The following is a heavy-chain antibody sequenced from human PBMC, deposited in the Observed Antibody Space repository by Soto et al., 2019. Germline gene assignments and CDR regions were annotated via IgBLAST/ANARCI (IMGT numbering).Heavy chain of an antibody. CDR1: GFTFSSYS. J-gene: IGHJ3*02. Sequence: RLSCAASGFTFSSYSMNWVRQAPGKGLEWVSYISSSSSTIYYADSVKGRFTISRDNAKNSLYLQMNSLRDEDTAVYYCARESYYYDSSGYKFAFDIWGQGTMVTVSS. V-gene: IGHV3-48*02. CDR2: ISSSSSTI. D-gene: IGHD3-22*01. CDR3: ARESYYYDSSGYKFAFDI.